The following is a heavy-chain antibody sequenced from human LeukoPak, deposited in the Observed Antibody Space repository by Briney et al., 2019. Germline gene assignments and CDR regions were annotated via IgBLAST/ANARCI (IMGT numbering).Heavy chain of an antibody. V-gene: IGHV4-4*07. CDR2: IYTSGST. D-gene: IGHD3-3*01. CDR3: ARCCYDFWSGYYYFDY. CDR1: GGSISSYY. J-gene: IGHJ4*02. Sequence: SETLSLTCTVSGGSISSYYWSWLRQPAGKGLEWIGRIYTSGSTNYNPSLKSRVTMSVDTSKNQFSLKLSSVTAADTAVYYCARCCYDFWSGYYYFDYWGQGTPVTVSS.